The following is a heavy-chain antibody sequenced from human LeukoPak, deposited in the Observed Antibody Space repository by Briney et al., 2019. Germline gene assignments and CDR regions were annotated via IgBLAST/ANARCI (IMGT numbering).Heavy chain of an antibody. CDR3: TTGRFWSGFSPYGMDV. D-gene: IGHD3-3*01. CDR1: GFTFSSYW. J-gene: IGHJ6*02. Sequence: GGSLRLSCAASGFTFSSYWMKWVRQAPGKGLEWVGRIKSKTDGGTTDYAAPVKGRFTISRDDSKNTLYLQMNSLKTEDTAVYYCTTGRFWSGFSPYGMDVWGQGTTVTVSS. V-gene: IGHV3-15*01. CDR2: IKSKTDGGTT.